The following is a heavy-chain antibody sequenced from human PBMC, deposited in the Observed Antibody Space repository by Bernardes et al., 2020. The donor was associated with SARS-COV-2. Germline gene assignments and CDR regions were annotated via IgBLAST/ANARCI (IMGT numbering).Heavy chain of an antibody. CDR3: ARGASSGYRIDY. V-gene: IGHV3-74*01. Sequence: GSLRLSCAASGFTFSSYWMHWVRQIPGRGLVWLSRISTDGRTTNYADSVEGRFTISRDNAKNTLWLQMNSLGADDTAVYYCARGASSGYRIDYWGPGTLVTVSS. J-gene: IGHJ4*02. CDR2: ISTDGRTT. CDR1: GFTFSSYW. D-gene: IGHD3-22*01.